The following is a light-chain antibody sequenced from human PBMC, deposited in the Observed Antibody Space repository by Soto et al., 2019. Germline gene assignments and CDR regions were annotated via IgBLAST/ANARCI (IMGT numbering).Light chain of an antibody. CDR1: SSDIGAYNF. Sequence: QSALTQPPSASGSPGQSVSISCTGTSSDIGAYNFVSWYQQHPGKAPRLMIYEVFKRPSEIPARFSASKSGNTASLIVSGLQPEDEAEYFCSSFADGFNVVFGGGTKLTVL. CDR2: EVF. J-gene: IGLJ2*01. CDR3: SSFADGFNVV. V-gene: IGLV2-8*01.